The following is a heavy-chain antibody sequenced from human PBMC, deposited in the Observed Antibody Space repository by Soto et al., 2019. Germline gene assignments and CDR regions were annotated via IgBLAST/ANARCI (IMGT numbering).Heavy chain of an antibody. Sequence: PSQTLSLTCTVSGGSISSYYWSWIRQPPGKGLEWIGYIYYSGITNYNPSLKSRVTISVDTSKNQFSLKLSSVTAADTAVYYCAIVCGSYCFDYWGQGTLVTVSS. D-gene: IGHD1-26*01. V-gene: IGHV4-59*12. CDR2: IYYSGIT. J-gene: IGHJ4*02. CDR1: GGSISSYY. CDR3: AIVCGSYCFDY.